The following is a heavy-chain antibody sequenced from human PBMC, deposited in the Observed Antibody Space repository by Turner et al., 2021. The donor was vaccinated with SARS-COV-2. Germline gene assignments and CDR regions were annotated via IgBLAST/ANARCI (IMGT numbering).Heavy chain of an antibody. CDR3: AGGRGWTSDY. CDR1: GFTFSSYW. Sequence: EVQLVESGGGLVQPGGSLRLSCEASGFTFSSYWMNWVRQIPGKGLEWMANIKQDGSEKNYVDSVKGRFTISRDNGKNSLYLQMNSMRAEDTAIYYCAGGRGWTSDYWGQGTLVTVSS. J-gene: IGHJ4*02. V-gene: IGHV3-7*01. D-gene: IGHD6-19*01. CDR2: IKQDGSEK.